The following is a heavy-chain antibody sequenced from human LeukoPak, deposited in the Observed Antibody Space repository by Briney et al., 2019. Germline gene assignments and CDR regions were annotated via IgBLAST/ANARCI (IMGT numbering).Heavy chain of an antibody. Sequence: ASVKVSCKASGYTLIAYYIHWVRQAPGQGLEWMGWLNPNSGATVHAQKFQGRVTMTRDTSINTAYMELTRLRSDDTAVYYCARGDGVVVIAYYWGQGTLVTVSS. D-gene: IGHD2-21*01. V-gene: IGHV1-2*02. CDR1: GYTLIAYY. J-gene: IGHJ4*02. CDR2: LNPNSGAT. CDR3: ARGDGVVVIAYY.